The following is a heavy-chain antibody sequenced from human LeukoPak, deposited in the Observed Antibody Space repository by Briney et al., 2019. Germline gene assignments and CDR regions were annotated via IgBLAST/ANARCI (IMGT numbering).Heavy chain of an antibody. CDR3: ARSDAPDDAFDI. V-gene: IGHV3-23*01. CDR1: GFTFSSYA. CDR2: ISGSGGST. J-gene: IGHJ3*02. Sequence: PGGSLRLSCAASGFTFSSYAMSWVRQAPGKGLEWVSAISGSGGSTYYADSVKGRFTISRDNSKNTLYLQMNSLRAEDTAVYYCARSDAPDDAFDIWGQGTMVTVSS.